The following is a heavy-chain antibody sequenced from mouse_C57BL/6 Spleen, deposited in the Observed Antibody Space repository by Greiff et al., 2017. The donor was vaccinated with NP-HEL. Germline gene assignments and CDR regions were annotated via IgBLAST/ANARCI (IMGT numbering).Heavy chain of an antibody. CDR2: ISDGGSYT. D-gene: IGHD2-10*01. CDR3: ARCLPFAY. V-gene: IGHV5-4*03. CDR1: GFTFSSYA. Sequence: EVKVVESGGGLVKPGGSLKLSCAASGFTFSSYAMSWVRQTPEKRLEWVATISDGGSYTYYPDNVKGRFTISRDNAKNNLYLQMSHLKSEDTSMSYCARCLPFAYWGQGTTLTVSS. J-gene: IGHJ2*01.